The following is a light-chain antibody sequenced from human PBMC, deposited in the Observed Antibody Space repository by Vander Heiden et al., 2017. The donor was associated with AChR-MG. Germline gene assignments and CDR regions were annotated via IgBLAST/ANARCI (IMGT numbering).Light chain of an antibody. CDR3: CSYAGSITHVI. CDR2: EGS. J-gene: IGLJ2*01. V-gene: IGLV2-23*01. CDR1: SSDVGSYNL. Sequence: QSALCHPASVSGSPGQSITLSCTGTSSDVGSYNLVSWYQHHPGKAPKLIIYEGSKRPSGVSNRFSGSKSGNTASLTISGLQAEDEADYYCCSYAGSITHVIFGGGTKLTVL.